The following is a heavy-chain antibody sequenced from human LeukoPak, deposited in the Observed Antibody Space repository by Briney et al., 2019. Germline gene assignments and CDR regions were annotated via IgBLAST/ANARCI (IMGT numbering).Heavy chain of an antibody. CDR1: GGSISSYY. V-gene: IGHV4-59*01. Sequence: SETLSLTCTVSGGSISSYYWSWIRQPPGKGLEWIGYIYYSGSTNYNPSLKSRVTISVDTSKNQFSLKLSSVTAADTAVYYCVGGNYGSGIDYFDYWGQGTLVTVSS. D-gene: IGHD3-10*01. J-gene: IGHJ4*02. CDR2: IYYSGST. CDR3: VGGNYGSGIDYFDY.